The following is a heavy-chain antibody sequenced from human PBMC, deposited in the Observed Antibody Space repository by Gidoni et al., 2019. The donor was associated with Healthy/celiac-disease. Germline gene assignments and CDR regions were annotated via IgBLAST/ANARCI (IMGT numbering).Heavy chain of an antibody. CDR2: INHSGST. Sequence: QVQLQQWGAGLLKPSETLSLTCAVYGGSFSGYYWCWIRQPPGKGLEWIGEINHSGSTNYNPSLKSRVTIPVDTSKNQFSLKLSSVTAADTAVYYCARIRIYDYVWGSYRYNAFDIWGQGTMVTVSS. V-gene: IGHV4-34*01. J-gene: IGHJ3*02. CDR3: ARIRIYDYVWGSYRYNAFDI. CDR1: GGSFSGYY. D-gene: IGHD3-16*02.